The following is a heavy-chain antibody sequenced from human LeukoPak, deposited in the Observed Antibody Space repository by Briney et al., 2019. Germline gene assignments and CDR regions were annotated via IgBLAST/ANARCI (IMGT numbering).Heavy chain of an antibody. CDR2: IKQDGSEK. J-gene: IGHJ4*02. CDR1: GFTFSSYW. V-gene: IGHV3-7*01. CDR3: ARRYCSTTNCYAFDS. D-gene: IGHD2-2*01. Sequence: PGGSLRLSCAASGFTFSSYWMSRVRQAPGKGLEWVANIKQDGSEKYYVDSVKGRFTISRDNAKNSLYLQMNSLRAEDTAVYYCARRYCSTTNCYAFDSWGQGTLVTVSS.